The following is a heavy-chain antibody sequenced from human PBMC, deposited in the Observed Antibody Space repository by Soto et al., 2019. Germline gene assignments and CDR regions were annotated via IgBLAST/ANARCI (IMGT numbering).Heavy chain of an antibody. CDR2: IWYDGSNK. J-gene: IGHJ6*02. D-gene: IGHD6-19*01. CDR1: GFTFSSYG. CDR3: AREGIAVAGTHYYYYGMDV. V-gene: IGHV3-33*01. Sequence: HPGGSLRLSCAASGFTFSSYGMHWVRQAPGKGLEWVAVIWYDGSNKYYADSVKGRFTISRDNSKNTLYLQMNSLRAEDTAVYYCAREGIAVAGTHYYYYGMDVWGQGTTVTVSS.